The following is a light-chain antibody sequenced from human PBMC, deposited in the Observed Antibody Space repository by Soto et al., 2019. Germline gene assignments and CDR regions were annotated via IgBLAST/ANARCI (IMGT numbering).Light chain of an antibody. CDR1: QDISVY. Sequence: DIQMTQSPSSLSASVGDRVTITCRASQDISVYLAWYQQKPGKVPKLLIYSASTLQSGVPSRFSGSGSGTDFTLTISSLQPEDVATYYCQKFNTAHITFGQGTGLEIK. J-gene: IGKJ5*01. CDR3: QKFNTAHIT. CDR2: SAS. V-gene: IGKV1-27*01.